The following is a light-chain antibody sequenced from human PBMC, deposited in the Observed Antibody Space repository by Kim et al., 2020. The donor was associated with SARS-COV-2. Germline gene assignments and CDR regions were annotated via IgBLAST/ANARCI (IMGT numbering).Light chain of an antibody. J-gene: IGLJ2*01. CDR1: SGHSSYA. V-gene: IGLV4-69*01. Sequence: SVKLTCTLSSGHSSYAIAWHQQQPEKGPRYLMKLNSDGSHSKGDGIPDRFSGSSSGAECYLTISSLQSEDEADYYCQTWDTGIRVFGGGTQLTVL. CDR3: QTWDTGIRV. CDR2: LNSDGSH.